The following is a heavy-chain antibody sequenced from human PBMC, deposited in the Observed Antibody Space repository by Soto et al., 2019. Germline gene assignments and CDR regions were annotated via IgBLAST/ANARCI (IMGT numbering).Heavy chain of an antibody. CDR3: ARDAEVYYVDEKRFDY. Sequence: QVQLVQSGAEVKKPGASVKVSCKASGYTFTSYGISWVRQAPGQGLEWMGWISAYNGNTNYAQKLQGRVTMTTDTSTSTAYMELRSLRSADTAVYYCARDAEVYYVDEKRFDYWGQGTLVTVSS. CDR1: GYTFTSYG. D-gene: IGHD2-8*01. J-gene: IGHJ4*02. V-gene: IGHV1-18*04. CDR2: ISAYNGNT.